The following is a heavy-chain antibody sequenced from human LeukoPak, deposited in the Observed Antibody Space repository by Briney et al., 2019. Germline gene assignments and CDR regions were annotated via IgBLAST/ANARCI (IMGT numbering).Heavy chain of an antibody. CDR2: MNPNSGNT. D-gene: IGHD5-18*01. J-gene: IGHJ4*02. V-gene: IGHV1-8*01. CDR3: ARVVYSYGFKPYYFDY. Sequence: GASVKVSCKASGYTFTSYDINWVRQATGQGLEWMGWMNPNSGNTGYAQKFQGRVTMTRNTSISTAYMELSSLRSEDTAVYYCARVVYSYGFKPYYFDYWGQGTLVTVSS. CDR1: GYTFTSYD.